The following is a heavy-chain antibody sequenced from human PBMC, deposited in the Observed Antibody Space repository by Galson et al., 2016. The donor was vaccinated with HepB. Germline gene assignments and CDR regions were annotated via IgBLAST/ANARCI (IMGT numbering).Heavy chain of an antibody. Sequence: SETLSLTCSVSGGSISSNRYYWAWLRQPPGKGLEWIASIYYSGSSHYKPSLKSRVTISVDTSNNQFSLRLNSVTAADTAVYYCARLDLGRHYYGSGSYHFDYWGQGTLVTVSS. V-gene: IGHV4-39*01. CDR1: GGSISSNRYY. J-gene: IGHJ4*02. CDR3: ARLDLGRHYYGSGSYHFDY. CDR2: IYYSGSS. D-gene: IGHD3-10*01.